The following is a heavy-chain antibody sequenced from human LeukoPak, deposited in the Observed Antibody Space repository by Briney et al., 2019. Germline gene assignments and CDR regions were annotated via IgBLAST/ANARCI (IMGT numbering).Heavy chain of an antibody. D-gene: IGHD3-3*01. Sequence: ASVKVSCKASGGTFSSYAISWVRQAPGQGLEWMGWINTNTGNPTYAQGFTGRFVFSLDTSVSTAYLQISSLKAEDTAVYYCARTTTYYDFWSGYPYYFDYWGQGTLVTVSS. CDR2: INTNTGNP. CDR1: GGTFSSYA. CDR3: ARTTTYYDFWSGYPYYFDY. V-gene: IGHV7-4-1*02. J-gene: IGHJ4*02.